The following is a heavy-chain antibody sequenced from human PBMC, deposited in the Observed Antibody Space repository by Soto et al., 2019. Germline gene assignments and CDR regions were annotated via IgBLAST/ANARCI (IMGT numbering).Heavy chain of an antibody. Sequence: PGGSLRLSCAASGFTFSSYSMNWVRQSPGKGLEWVSSISSSSSYIYYADSVKGRFTISRDNAKNSLYLQMNSLRAEDTAVYYCARDQRIVVVPAAPLGMDVWGQGTTVTVSS. J-gene: IGHJ6*02. V-gene: IGHV3-21*01. CDR2: ISSSSSYI. D-gene: IGHD2-2*01. CDR1: GFTFSSYS. CDR3: ARDQRIVVVPAAPLGMDV.